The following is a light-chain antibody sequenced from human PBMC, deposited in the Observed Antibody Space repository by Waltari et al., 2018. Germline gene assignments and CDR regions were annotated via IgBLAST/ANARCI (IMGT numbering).Light chain of an antibody. J-gene: IGLJ2*01. Sequence: QSALTQPASVSGSPGQSITISCTGTSSDLGSYNYVSWYQQHPDKAPKLMIYDVSNRPSGVSSRFSGSKSGNMASLTISGLQTEDEADYYCNSYTSSNTLVFGGGTKLTVL. CDR2: DVS. V-gene: IGLV2-14*03. CDR1: SSDLGSYNY. CDR3: NSYTSSNTLV.